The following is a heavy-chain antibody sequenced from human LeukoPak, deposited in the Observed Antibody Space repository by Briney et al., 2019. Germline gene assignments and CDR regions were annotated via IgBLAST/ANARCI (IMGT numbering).Heavy chain of an antibody. Sequence: AAVKVSCKASGYTFTSYGISWVRQAPGQGLGWMGGISAYNGNTNYAQKLQGRVTMTTDTSTSTAYMELRSLRSDDTAVYYCARDSRPGHQPVAFDYWGQGTLVTVSS. CDR3: ARDSRPGHQPVAFDY. D-gene: IGHD2-15*01. CDR1: GYTFTSYG. J-gene: IGHJ4*02. CDR2: ISAYNGNT. V-gene: IGHV1-18*01.